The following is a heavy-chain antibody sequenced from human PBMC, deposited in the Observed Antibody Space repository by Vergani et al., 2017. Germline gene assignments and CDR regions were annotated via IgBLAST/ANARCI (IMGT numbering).Heavy chain of an antibody. CDR1: GFTFSNYA. CDR3: AKGLDLEDS. Sequence: EVQLLKSGGGLVQPGGSLRLSCAASGFTFSNYAMSWVRQTPGTGLEWVSSISDSGINTYYADSVKGRFTISRDNSKNTLYLQVNSLRAEDTAIYYCAKGLDLEDSWGQGSLVTVSS. V-gene: IGHV3-23*01. CDR2: ISDSGINT. D-gene: IGHD5-24*01. J-gene: IGHJ4*02.